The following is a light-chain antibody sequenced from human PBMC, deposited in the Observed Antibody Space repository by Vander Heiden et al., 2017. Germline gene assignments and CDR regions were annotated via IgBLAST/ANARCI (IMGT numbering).Light chain of an antibody. CDR3: QLNYDIPRT. Sequence: IQMTQSPSSLSTSIGDRVTITCRASHSISTYLNWYQQKPGKAPNLLIYGASTLQSGVPSRFSGSGSGTDFTLTISNVQSEDFGTYYCQLNYDIPRTFGQGTKLEIK. CDR2: GAS. V-gene: IGKV1-39*01. CDR1: HSISTY. J-gene: IGKJ2*01.